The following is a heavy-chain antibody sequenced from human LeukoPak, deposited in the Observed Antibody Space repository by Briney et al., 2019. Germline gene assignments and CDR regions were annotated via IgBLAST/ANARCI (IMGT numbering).Heavy chain of an antibody. Sequence: SETLSLTCTVSGGSISSYYWSWIRQPPGKGLEWLGYIYYRGRTKYNPSLKSRVTIAVDTSKNQFSLKLSSVTAADTAVYYCARPGDRIAAAGYWYFDLWGRGTLVTVSS. J-gene: IGHJ2*01. V-gene: IGHV4-59*08. CDR2: IYYRGRT. D-gene: IGHD6-13*01. CDR1: GGSISSYY. CDR3: ARPGDRIAAAGYWYFDL.